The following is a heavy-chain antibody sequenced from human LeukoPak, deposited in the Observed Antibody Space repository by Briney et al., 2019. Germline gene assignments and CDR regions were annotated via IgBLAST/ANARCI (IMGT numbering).Heavy chain of an antibody. Sequence: PGGSLRLSCAASGFTFSSYGMHWVRQAPGKGLEWVAVISYDGSNTYYADSVKGRFTISRDNSKNMLYLQMTSLRAEDTAVYYCAKDGIRYYYDSSGYYGDYWGQGTLVTVSS. CDR3: AKDGIRYYYDSSGYYGDY. D-gene: IGHD3-22*01. CDR1: GFTFSSYG. CDR2: ISYDGSNT. V-gene: IGHV3-30*18. J-gene: IGHJ4*02.